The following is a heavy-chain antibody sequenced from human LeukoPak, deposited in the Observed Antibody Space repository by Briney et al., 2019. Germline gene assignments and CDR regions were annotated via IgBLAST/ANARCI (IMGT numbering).Heavy chain of an antibody. CDR3: ARELELRY. Sequence: PSETLSLTCTVSGYSISTGYYWDWIRQPPGKGLEWIGTFYHGGSTYYNPSLKSRVTISVDTSKNQFSLNLTSVTAADTAVYYCARELELRYWGQGTLLTVSS. V-gene: IGHV4-38-2*02. CDR1: GYSISTGYY. D-gene: IGHD1-7*01. CDR2: FYHGGST. J-gene: IGHJ4*02.